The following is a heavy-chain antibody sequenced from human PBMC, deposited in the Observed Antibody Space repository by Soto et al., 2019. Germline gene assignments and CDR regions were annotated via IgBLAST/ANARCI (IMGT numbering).Heavy chain of an antibody. D-gene: IGHD3-10*01. Sequence: QVQLQESGPGLVKPSQTLSLTCTVSGGSISSGDYYWSWIRQPPGKGLEWIGYIYYSGSTYYNPSLKSRVTISVDTSKNQFSLKLSSVTAADTAVYYCARDRRFGELLFTFDYWGQGTLVTVSS. J-gene: IGHJ4*02. V-gene: IGHV4-30-4*01. CDR1: GGSISSGDYY. CDR3: ARDRRFGELLFTFDY. CDR2: IYYSGST.